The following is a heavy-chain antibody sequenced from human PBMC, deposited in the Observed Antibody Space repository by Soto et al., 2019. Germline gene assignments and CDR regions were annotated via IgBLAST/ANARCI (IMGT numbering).Heavy chain of an antibody. J-gene: IGHJ4*02. CDR2: INPNSGGT. Sequence: ASVKVSCKASGYTFTGYYMPWVRQAPGQGLEWMGWINPNSGGTNYAQKFQGWVTMTRDTSISTAYMGLSRLRSDDTAVYYCAREFRSGEPLGYWGQGTLVTVSS. V-gene: IGHV1-2*04. CDR3: AREFRSGEPLGY. D-gene: IGHD1-26*01. CDR1: GYTFTGYY.